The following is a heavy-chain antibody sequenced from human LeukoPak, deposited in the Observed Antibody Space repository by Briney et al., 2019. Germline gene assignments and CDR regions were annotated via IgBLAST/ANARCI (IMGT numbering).Heavy chain of an antibody. D-gene: IGHD1-14*01. CDR3: ARGPGIDWFDP. Sequence: ASVTVSCKASGYTFTSFNMHWVRQAPGQGLEWMGIINPSGGSTSYAQKFQGRVTMTRDMSTSTVYMELSSLRSEDTAVYYCARGPGIDWFDPWGQGTLVTVSS. J-gene: IGHJ5*02. V-gene: IGHV1-46*01. CDR2: INPSGGST. CDR1: GYTFTSFN.